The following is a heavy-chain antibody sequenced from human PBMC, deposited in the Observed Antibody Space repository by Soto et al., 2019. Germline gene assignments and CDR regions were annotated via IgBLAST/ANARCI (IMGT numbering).Heavy chain of an antibody. V-gene: IGHV4-4*07. CDR3: ARTGLAYYDSSGLLD. CDR1: GGSISSYY. J-gene: IGHJ4*02. Sequence: PSETLSLTCTVSGGSISSYYWSWIRQPAGKGLEWIGRIYTSGSTNYNPSLKSRVTMSVDTSKNQFSLKLSSVAAADTAVYYCARTGLAYYDSSGLLDWGQGTLVTVSS. D-gene: IGHD3-22*01. CDR2: IYTSGST.